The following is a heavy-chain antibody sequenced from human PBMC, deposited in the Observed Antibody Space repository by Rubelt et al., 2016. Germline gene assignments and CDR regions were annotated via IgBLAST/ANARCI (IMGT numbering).Heavy chain of an antibody. CDR1: GDSISSGYF. Sequence: QVQLQESGPGLVKPSETLSLTCTVSGDSISSGYFWGWIRQPPGEGLEWIGEIYHSGSTNYNPSLKSRVTISVDKSKNQFSLELSSVAAADTAVYYCARQGAGSSPVKIWGQGTMVTVSS. V-gene: IGHV4-38-2*02. CDR2: IYHSGST. D-gene: IGHD3-10*01. CDR3: ARQGAGSSPVKI. J-gene: IGHJ3*02.